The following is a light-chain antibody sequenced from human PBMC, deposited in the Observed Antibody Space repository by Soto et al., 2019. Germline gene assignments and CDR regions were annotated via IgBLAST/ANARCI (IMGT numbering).Light chain of an antibody. CDR1: QSLSTW. V-gene: IGKV1-5*03. CDR2: EAS. CDR3: HQYNRFPRT. Sequence: DIQMTQSPSTLSASVGDRVTITCRASQSLSTWLAWYQQKPGKAPKLLIYEASSLQSGVPSRFSDSGSGTEFTLTITSLQPDDFATYYCHQYNRFPRTFGQGTKVEIK. J-gene: IGKJ1*01.